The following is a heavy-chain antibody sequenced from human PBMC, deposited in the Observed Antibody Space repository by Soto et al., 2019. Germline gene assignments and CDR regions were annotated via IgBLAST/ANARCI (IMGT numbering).Heavy chain of an antibody. CDR1: GGSVNSGRQY. CDR3: AKDGAVPPFDY. Sequence: PSETLSLTCTVSGGSVNSGRQYWSWIRQPPGQGLEWIGHIYDSGSTNYNPSLKSRVTISVDTSKNQFSLRLNSVTAADTAVYYCAKDGAVPPFDYCGQGTLVTVSP. V-gene: IGHV4-61*01. D-gene: IGHD3-16*01. CDR2: IYDSGST. J-gene: IGHJ4*02.